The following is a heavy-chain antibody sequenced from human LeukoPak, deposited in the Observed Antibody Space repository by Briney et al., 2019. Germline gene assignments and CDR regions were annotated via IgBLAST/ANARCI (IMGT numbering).Heavy chain of an antibody. CDR3: ARHDWTFDI. J-gene: IGHJ3*02. Sequence: TSETLSLTCLVSGYSISSGYHWGWIRQPPGKGLDWIGSIYRSGITYYNPSLKSRVTISVDTSMNQFSLKLSSVTAADTAVYYCARHDWTFDIWGQGTMVTASS. D-gene: IGHD3-9*01. CDR2: IYRSGIT. CDR1: GYSISSGYH. V-gene: IGHV4-38-2*01.